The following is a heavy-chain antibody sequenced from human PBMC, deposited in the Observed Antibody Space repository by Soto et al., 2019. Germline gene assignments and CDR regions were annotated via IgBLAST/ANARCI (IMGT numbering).Heavy chain of an antibody. CDR3: ARAIGGSYLYGLGV. J-gene: IGHJ6*02. D-gene: IGHD1-26*01. V-gene: IGHV3-48*03. CDR1: GFIFSNYE. Sequence: PGGSLRLSCVASGFIFSNYEMNWVRQAPGRGLECVSYISSRGGTIYHADSVKGRFTISRDNAKNSVYLQMNSLRAEDTAIYYCARAIGGSYLYGLGVWGQGTTVTVSS. CDR2: ISSRGGTI.